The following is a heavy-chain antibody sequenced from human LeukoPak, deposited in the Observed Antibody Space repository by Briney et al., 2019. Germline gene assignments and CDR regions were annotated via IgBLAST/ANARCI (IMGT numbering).Heavy chain of an antibody. J-gene: IGHJ4*02. D-gene: IGHD6-6*01. CDR1: GFTFSDYW. CDR2: IKQDGSQR. Sequence: GGSLRLSCTASGFTFSDYWMTWVRQAPGKGPEWVANIKQDGSQRYYVDSVRGRFTISRDNAKNSLFLQMNGLRAEDTAVYYCARRGGSSSRRRPIDYWGQGTLVTVSS. V-gene: IGHV3-7*01. CDR3: ARRGGSSSRRRPIDY.